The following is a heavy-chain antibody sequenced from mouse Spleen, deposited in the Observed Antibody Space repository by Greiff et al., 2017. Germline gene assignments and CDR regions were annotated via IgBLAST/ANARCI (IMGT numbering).Heavy chain of an antibody. J-gene: IGHJ4*01. Sequence: EVKLEESVAELVRPGASVKLSCTASGFNIKNTYMHWVKQRPEQGLEWIGRIDPANGNTKYAPKFQGKATITADTSSNTAYLQLSSLTSEDTAIYYCARGDYYGSSYPYAMDYWGQGTSVTVSS. CDR3: ARGDYYGSSYPYAMDY. CDR1: GFNIKNTY. D-gene: IGHD1-1*01. V-gene: IGHV14-3*01. CDR2: IDPANGNT.